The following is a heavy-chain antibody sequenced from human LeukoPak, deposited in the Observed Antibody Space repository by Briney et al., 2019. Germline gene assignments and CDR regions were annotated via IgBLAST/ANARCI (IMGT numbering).Heavy chain of an antibody. Sequence: GGSLRLSCAASGFTVSSNYMSWVRQAPGKGLEWVSVIYSGGSTYYADPVKGRFTISRHNSKNTLYLQMNSLRAEDTAVYYCAKDFRVVPAAISYAFDIWGQGTMVTVSS. CDR2: IYSGGST. CDR1: GFTVSSNY. V-gene: IGHV3-53*01. CDR3: AKDFRVVPAAISYAFDI. J-gene: IGHJ3*02. D-gene: IGHD2-2*01.